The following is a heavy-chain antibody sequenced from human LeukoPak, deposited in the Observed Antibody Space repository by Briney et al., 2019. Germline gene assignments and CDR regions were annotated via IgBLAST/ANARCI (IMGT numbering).Heavy chain of an antibody. CDR3: ARGSIXSYYDSSGYYXXWFDP. CDR2: INHSGST. Sequence: PSETLSLTCAVYGGSFSGHYWSWIRQPPGKGLEGIGEINHSGSTNYNPSLKRRVTISVDTSKNHFSLKLSSVTAADTAVYYCARGSIXSYYDSSGYYXXWFDPWGQXTLVXXSS. V-gene: IGHV4-34*01. J-gene: IGHJ5*02. D-gene: IGHD3-22*01. CDR1: GGSFSGHY.